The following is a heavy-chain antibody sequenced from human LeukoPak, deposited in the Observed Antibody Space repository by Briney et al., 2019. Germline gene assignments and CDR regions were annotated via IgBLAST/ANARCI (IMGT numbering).Heavy chain of an antibody. CDR1: GFTVSSNY. J-gene: IGHJ6*02. V-gene: IGHV3-66*01. CDR3: ARVPIPYYYDSSGYLDV. D-gene: IGHD3-22*01. CDR2: IYSGGST. Sequence: GGSLRLSCAASGFTVSSNYMSWVRQAPGKGLEWVSVIYSGGSTYYADSVKGRFTISRDNSKNTLYLQMNSLRAEDTAVYYCARVPIPYYYDSSGYLDVWGQGTTVTVSS.